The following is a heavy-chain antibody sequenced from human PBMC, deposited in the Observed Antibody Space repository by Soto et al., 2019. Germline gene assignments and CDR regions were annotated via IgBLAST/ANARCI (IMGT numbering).Heavy chain of an antibody. CDR2: ISGHNGDT. V-gene: IGHV1-18*01. CDR1: GYTFTRYG. J-gene: IGHJ3*02. Sequence: QVQLVQSGTEMKKPGASVKVSCKTSGYTFTRYGVTWVRQAPGQGLEWMGWISGHNGDTNYAQKFQGRVTMTTETSTTTASMELRSLRSDDTAVYYCARAYSSTYYSVRRSFDIWGQGTMVTVSS. D-gene: IGHD6-13*01. CDR3: ARAYSSTYYSVRRSFDI.